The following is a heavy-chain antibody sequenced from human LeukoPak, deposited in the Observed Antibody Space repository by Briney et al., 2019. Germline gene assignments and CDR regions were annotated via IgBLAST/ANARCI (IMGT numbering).Heavy chain of an antibody. CDR1: GFTFSSYS. CDR2: ISSSSSYI. V-gene: IGHV3-21*01. D-gene: IGHD6-13*01. CDR3: ARDGSSWYLDY. J-gene: IGHJ4*02. Sequence: GGSLRLSCAASGFTFSSYSMNWVRQAPGKGLEWVSSISSSSSYIYYADSVKGRFTTSRDNAKNSLYLQMNSLRAEDTAVYYCARDGSSWYLDYWGQGTLVTVSS.